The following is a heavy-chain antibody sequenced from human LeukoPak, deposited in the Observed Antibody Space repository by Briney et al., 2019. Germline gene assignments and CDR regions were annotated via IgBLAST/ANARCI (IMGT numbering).Heavy chain of an antibody. CDR2: ISGSGGST. J-gene: IGHJ4*02. D-gene: IGHD6-6*01. CDR1: GFTFSSYA. CDR3: AKRQGSSSSPGRLSYFDY. V-gene: IGHV3-23*01. Sequence: GSLRLSCAASGFTFSSYAMSWVRQAPGKGLEWVSVISGSGGSTYYTDSVKGRFTISRDNSKNTLYLQMNSLRAEDTAVYYCAKRQGSSSSPGRLSYFDYWGQGTLVTVSS.